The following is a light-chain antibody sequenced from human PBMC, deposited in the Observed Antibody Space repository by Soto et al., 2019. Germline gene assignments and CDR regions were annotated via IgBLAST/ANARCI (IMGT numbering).Light chain of an antibody. Sequence: DIQMTQSPSSLSASVGDRVTIGCRASQNINTYLAWFQQKPGKAPKSLIYAATNLQGGVPSRFSGTGSWTEFRLTISSLQPEGVANYYCQQYERYPPSFGGGTKLDI. J-gene: IGKJ4*01. CDR3: QQYERYPPS. CDR1: QNINTY. CDR2: AAT. V-gene: IGKV1-16*01.